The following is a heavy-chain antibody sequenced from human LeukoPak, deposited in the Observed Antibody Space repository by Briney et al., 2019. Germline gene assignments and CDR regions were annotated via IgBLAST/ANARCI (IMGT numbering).Heavy chain of an antibody. CDR2: IKQGGSEK. J-gene: IGHJ4*02. Sequence: GGSLRLSCAASGFTFSSYWMSWVRRAPGKGLEWVANIKQGGSEKYYVDSVKGRFTISRDNAKNSLYLQMNSLRAEDTAVYYCARDYVRGGIDYWGQGTLVTVSS. CDR1: GFTFSSYW. V-gene: IGHV3-7*01. CDR3: ARDYVRGGIDY. D-gene: IGHD3-10*01.